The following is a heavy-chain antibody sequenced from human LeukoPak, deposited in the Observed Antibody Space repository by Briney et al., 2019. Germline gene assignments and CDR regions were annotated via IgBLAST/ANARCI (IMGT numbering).Heavy chain of an antibody. D-gene: IGHD3-3*01. CDR3: AKSNDCWSGYYRSFDY. Sequence: PGGSLRLSCGASGFTFRHYAMSWVRQAPGKGLEWVSAISGSGDNTYYADSVKGRFTISRDNSKNTLYLQMNGLRADDRAVYYCAKSNDCWSGYYRSFDYWGQGTLVTVSS. J-gene: IGHJ4*02. V-gene: IGHV3-23*01. CDR1: GFTFRHYA. CDR2: ISGSGDNT.